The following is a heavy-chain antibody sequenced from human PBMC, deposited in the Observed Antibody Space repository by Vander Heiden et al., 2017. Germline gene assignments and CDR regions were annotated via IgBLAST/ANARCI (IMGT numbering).Heavy chain of an antibody. D-gene: IGHD3-22*01. CDR3: ARLFLIGPYYESSGYVSH. V-gene: IGHV4-39*01. J-gene: IGHJ3*01. CDR2: IYFNGNT. Sequence: QLQLQESGPGLVKTSETLSLTCTVSGGSIRISSYYWGWIRQPPGEGLEWSGSIYFNGNTYYNPSLKSRVTISVETSKNQFSLKLSSGTAADTAVYYCARLFLIGPYYESSGYVSHWGQGTMVTVSS. CDR1: GGSIRISSYY.